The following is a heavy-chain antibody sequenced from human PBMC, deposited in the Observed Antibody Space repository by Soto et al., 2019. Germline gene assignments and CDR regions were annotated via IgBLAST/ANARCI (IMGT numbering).Heavy chain of an antibody. CDR1: GYTFTGYY. J-gene: IGHJ4*02. D-gene: IGHD4-17*01. CDR2: INPNSGGT. CDR3: ARSGLFDYGGNFYYFDY. Sequence: ASVKVSCKASGYTFTGYYMHWVRQAPGQGLEWMGWINPNSGGTNYAQKFQGWVTMTRDTSISTAYMELSRLRSDDTAVYYCARSGLFDYGGNFYYFDYWGQGTLDTVSS. V-gene: IGHV1-2*04.